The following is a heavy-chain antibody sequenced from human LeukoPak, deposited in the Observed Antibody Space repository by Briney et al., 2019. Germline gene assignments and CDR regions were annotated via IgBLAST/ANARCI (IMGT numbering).Heavy chain of an antibody. CDR2: ISANNGDT. CDR1: GYTFTSYG. CDR3: ARDPPGLTLGSPGDY. D-gene: IGHD3-16*01. V-gene: IGHV1-18*01. J-gene: IGHJ4*02. Sequence: GASVKVSCKASGYTFTSYGIAWVRQAPGHGLQWMGRISANNGDTSYSQKLQGRVTMTTDTSTNTAYMELRSLTSDDTAVYYCARDPPGLTLGSPGDYWGQGTLVIVSS.